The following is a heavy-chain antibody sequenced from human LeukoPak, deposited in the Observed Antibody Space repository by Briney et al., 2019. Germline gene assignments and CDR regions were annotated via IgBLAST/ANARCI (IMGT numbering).Heavy chain of an antibody. J-gene: IGHJ4*02. CDR3: ARATLRELKVVDGTHFDN. V-gene: IGHV1-18*01. CDR1: GYIFINYG. Sequence: ASVKVSCKTSGYIFINYGITWVRQAPGQGLEWVGWINSYNGNTNYAQRLQDRVTMTTDASTRTAYMELKSLKSDDTAVYYCARATLRELKVVDGTHFDNWGQGTLVTVST. D-gene: IGHD3-22*01. CDR2: INSYNGNT.